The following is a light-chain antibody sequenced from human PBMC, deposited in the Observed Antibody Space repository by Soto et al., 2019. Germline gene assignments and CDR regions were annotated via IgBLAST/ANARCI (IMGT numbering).Light chain of an antibody. V-gene: IGKV3-20*01. CDR1: QSVSSSH. CDR2: SAS. Sequence: EFVWTQAPGTLCLALGKGAALSCRASQSVSSSHLAWYQHKPGQAPRLLIYSASSRATGIPDRFSGSGSATDFTLTISRLEPEDFAVYYCQQSETFGQGTKVDI. J-gene: IGKJ1*01. CDR3: QQSET.